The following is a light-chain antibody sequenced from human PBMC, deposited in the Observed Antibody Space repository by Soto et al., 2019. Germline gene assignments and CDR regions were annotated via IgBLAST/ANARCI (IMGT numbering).Light chain of an antibody. CDR2: KAS. Sequence: IQMTQSPSTLSASVGDRVTITWRASQSISSWLAWYQQKPGKAPKLLIYKASSLESGVPSRFSGSGSGTEFTLTISSLQPDDFATYYCQQYNSSPWTFGQGTKVEIK. CDR1: QSISSW. CDR3: QQYNSSPWT. V-gene: IGKV1-5*03. J-gene: IGKJ1*01.